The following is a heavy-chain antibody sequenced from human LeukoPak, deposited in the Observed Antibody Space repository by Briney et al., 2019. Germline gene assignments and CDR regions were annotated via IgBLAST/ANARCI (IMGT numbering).Heavy chain of an antibody. CDR3: ARYHCTSSSCYRAYDY. J-gene: IGHJ4*02. V-gene: IGHV3-23*01. CDR2: IGSGGDTT. CDR1: GFSFSNYV. D-gene: IGHD2-2*02. Sequence: GGSLRLSCAASGFSFSNYVMTWVRQAPGKGLEWVSGIGSGGDTTYYAVSVRGRFTISRDNSESTLYLQMNSLRAEDTAVYYYARYHCTSSSCYRAYDYWGQGSLVIVSS.